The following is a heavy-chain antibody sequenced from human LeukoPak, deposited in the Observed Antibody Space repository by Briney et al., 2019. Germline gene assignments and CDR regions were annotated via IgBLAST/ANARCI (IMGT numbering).Heavy chain of an antibody. CDR1: GYTFTSYG. CDR2: IIPIFGTA. V-gene: IGHV1-69*13. D-gene: IGHD6-19*01. J-gene: IGHJ5*02. CDR3: ARDFSSGWSLNWFDP. Sequence: SVKVSCKASGYTFTSYGISWVRQAPGQGLEWMGGIIPIFGTANYAQKFQGRVTITADESTSTAYMELSSLRSEDTAVYYCARDFSSGWSLNWFDPWGQGTLVTVSS.